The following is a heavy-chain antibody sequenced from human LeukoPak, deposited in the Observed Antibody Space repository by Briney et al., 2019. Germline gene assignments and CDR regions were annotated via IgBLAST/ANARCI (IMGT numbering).Heavy chain of an antibody. V-gene: IGHV3-30*03. CDR3: ARGSSSWYFDYRPERTSDY. CDR1: GFTFSSYG. J-gene: IGHJ4*02. CDR2: ISYDGSNK. Sequence: GGSLRLSCAASGFTFSSYGMHWVRQAPGKGLEWVAVISYDGSNKYYADSVKGRFTISRDNSKNTLYLQMSSLRAEDTAVYYCARGSSSWYFDYRPERTSDYWGQGTLVTVSS. D-gene: IGHD6-13*01.